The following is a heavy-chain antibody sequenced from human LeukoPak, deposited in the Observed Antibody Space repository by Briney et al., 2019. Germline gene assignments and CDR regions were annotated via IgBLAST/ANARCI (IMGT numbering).Heavy chain of an antibody. J-gene: IGHJ6*03. CDR2: ISSSSSYI. V-gene: IGHV3-21*01. Sequence: GGSLRLSCAASGFTFSSYSMNWVRQAPGKGLEWVSSISSSSSYIYYADSVKGRFTISRDNAKNSLYLQMNSLRAEDTAVYYCAREAASYSSPHYYLYMDVWGKGTTVTVSS. CDR3: AREAASYSSPHYYLYMDV. D-gene: IGHD6-13*01. CDR1: GFTFSSYS.